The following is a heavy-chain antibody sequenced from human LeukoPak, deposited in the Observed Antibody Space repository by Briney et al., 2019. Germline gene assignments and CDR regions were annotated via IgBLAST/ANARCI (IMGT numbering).Heavy chain of an antibody. D-gene: IGHD6-13*01. CDR1: GFPFNAYW. V-gene: IGHV3-7*03. J-gene: IGHJ4*02. CDR2: IRQDGDTK. Sequence: GGSLRLSCAASGFPFNAYWMTWVRQAPGKGLEWVANIRQDGDTKYYVDSVKGRFTISRDSAMNSLYLQMNSLRAEDTAIYYCARSLPYGTTWYGRSDFWGQGTLVTVSS. CDR3: ARSLPYGTTWYGRSDF.